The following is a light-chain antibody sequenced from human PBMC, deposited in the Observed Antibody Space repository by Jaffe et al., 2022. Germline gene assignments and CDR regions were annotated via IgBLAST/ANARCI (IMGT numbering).Light chain of an antibody. CDR1: NIGGKS. CDR2: YDS. CDR3: QVWDSNNGHVI. Sequence: SYVLTQPPSGSVTPGKTARITCGGDNIGGKSVHWYQQKPGQAPILVIYYDSDRPSGVPERFSGSNSGNTATLTISRVEAGDEADYYCQVWDSNNGHVIFGGGTKLTVL. V-gene: IGLV3-21*01. J-gene: IGLJ2*01.